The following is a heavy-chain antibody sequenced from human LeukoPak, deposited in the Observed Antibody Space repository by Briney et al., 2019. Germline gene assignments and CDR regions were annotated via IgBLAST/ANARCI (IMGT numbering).Heavy chain of an antibody. J-gene: IGHJ3*02. Sequence: GGSLRPSCAASGFTFDDYSMNWVRQAPGKGLEWVSFISTSSSTMYYADSVKGRITISRDNAKNSVYLQMNSLRAEDTAVYYCARDGGSSWYGAFDIWGQGTMVTVSS. D-gene: IGHD6-13*01. V-gene: IGHV3-48*01. CDR3: ARDGGSSWYGAFDI. CDR2: ISTSSSTM. CDR1: GFTFDDYS.